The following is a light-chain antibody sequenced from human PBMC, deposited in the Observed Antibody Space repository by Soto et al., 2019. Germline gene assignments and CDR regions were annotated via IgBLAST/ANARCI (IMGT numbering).Light chain of an antibody. J-gene: IGLJ7*01. V-gene: IGLV2-14*01. CDR3: TSYTSSNTLL. Sequence: QSVLTQPASVSGSPGQSITISCTGTSSDVGGYNYVSWYQQHPGKAPRLMIYDVTSRPSGVSHRFSGSKSGNTASLTISGLQAEDEADYYCTSYTSSNTLLFGGGTQLTVL. CDR1: SSDVGGYNY. CDR2: DVT.